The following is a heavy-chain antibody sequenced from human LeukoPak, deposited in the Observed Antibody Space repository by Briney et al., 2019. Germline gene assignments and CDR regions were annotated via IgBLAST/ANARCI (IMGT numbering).Heavy chain of an antibody. CDR2: IYPGDSDT. Sequence: GESPKISCHGSGYSFTTYLIVLVRQVPGKGLEGMGIIYPGDSDTRYNPSFQGQVTISADKSISTTYLQCSNLKASDTAMYYRGRRVVGSYAAFYCDYWGQGPLDSVSS. CDR3: GRRVVGSYAAFYCDY. D-gene: IGHD1-26*01. CDR1: GYSFTTYL. J-gene: IGHJ4*02. V-gene: IGHV5-51*01.